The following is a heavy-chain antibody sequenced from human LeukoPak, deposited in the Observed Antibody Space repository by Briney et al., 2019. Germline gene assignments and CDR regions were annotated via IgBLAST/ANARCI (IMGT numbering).Heavy chain of an antibody. CDR3: ARTVVVTNRPFDY. CDR1: GGSFSGYY. D-gene: IGHD3-22*01. Sequence: PSETLSLTCAVYGGSFSGYYWSWIRQPPGKGLEWIGEINHSGSTNYNPSLKSRVTISVDTSKNQFSLKLSSVTAADTAVYYCARTVVVTNRPFDYWGQGTLVTVSS. V-gene: IGHV4-34*01. CDR2: INHSGST. J-gene: IGHJ4*02.